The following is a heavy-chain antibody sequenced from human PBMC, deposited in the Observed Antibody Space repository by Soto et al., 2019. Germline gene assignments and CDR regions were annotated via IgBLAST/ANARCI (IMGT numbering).Heavy chain of an antibody. CDR2: ISWDGGST. CDR1: GFTFDDYT. V-gene: IGHV3-43*01. D-gene: IGHD3-9*01. Sequence: GGSLRLSCAASGFTFDDYTMHWVRQAPGKGLEWVSLISWDGGSTYYADSVKGRFTISRDNSKNSLYLQMNSLRTEDTALYYCAKDLTGGRDDILTGYAYYYYYGMDVWGQGTTVTVSS. CDR3: AKDLTGGRDDILTGYAYYYYYGMDV. J-gene: IGHJ6*02.